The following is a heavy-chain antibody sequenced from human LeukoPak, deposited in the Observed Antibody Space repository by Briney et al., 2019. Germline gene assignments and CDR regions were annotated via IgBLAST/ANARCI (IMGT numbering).Heavy chain of an antibody. J-gene: IGHJ5*02. Sequence: SETLSLTCTVSGGSISSYYWSWIRQPPGKGLEWIGYIYYSGSTNYNPSLKSRVTISVDTSKNQFSLKLSSVTAADTAVYYCARQFGSSGRGKSSGSWFDPWGQGTLVTVSS. V-gene: IGHV4-59*08. D-gene: IGHD3-10*01. CDR2: IYYSGST. CDR1: GGSISSYY. CDR3: ARQFGSSGRGKSSGSWFDP.